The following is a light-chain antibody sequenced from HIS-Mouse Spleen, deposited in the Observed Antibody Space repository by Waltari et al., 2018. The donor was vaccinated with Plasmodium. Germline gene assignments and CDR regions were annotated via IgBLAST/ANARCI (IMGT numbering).Light chain of an antibody. V-gene: IGLV3-10*01. CDR2: EDS. Sequence: SYELTQPPSVSVSPGQTARITCSGDALPKKYAYWYQQKSGQAPGLVIYEDSKRPSGIPERFAGSSAGTMATLTISGGQVEDEADYYCYSTDSSGNHRVFGGGTKLTVL. J-gene: IGLJ3*02. CDR1: ALPKKY. CDR3: YSTDSSGNHRV.